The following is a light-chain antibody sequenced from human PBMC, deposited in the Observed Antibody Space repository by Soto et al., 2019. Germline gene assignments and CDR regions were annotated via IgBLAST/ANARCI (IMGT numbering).Light chain of an antibody. CDR2: AAS. J-gene: IGKJ1*01. Sequence: EIVMTQSPATLSVSPGESVTLSCRASQSVSNNLAWHQQKPGKAPRLLIYAASTRATGIPARFSGSGSGTEFTLTISSLQSEDFAVYYCQQYTNCPRTFGQGTKVEIK. CDR1: QSVSNN. CDR3: QQYTNCPRT. V-gene: IGKV3-15*01.